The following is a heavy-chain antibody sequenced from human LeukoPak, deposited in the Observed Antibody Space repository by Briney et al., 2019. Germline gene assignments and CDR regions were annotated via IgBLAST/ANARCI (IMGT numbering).Heavy chain of an antibody. CDR3: ARDEDFNWFDP. Sequence: GGSLRLSCAASGFIFNNYWMNWVRQAPGKGLEWVSSISSSSSYIYYADSVKGRFTIPRDNAKNSLYLQMNSLRAEDTAVYYCARDEDFNWFDPWGQGTLVTVSS. V-gene: IGHV3-21*01. CDR1: GFIFNNYW. J-gene: IGHJ5*02. CDR2: ISSSSSYI. D-gene: IGHD3/OR15-3a*01.